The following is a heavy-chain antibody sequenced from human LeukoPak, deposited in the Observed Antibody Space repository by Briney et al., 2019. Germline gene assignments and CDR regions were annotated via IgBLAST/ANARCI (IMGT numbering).Heavy chain of an antibody. D-gene: IGHD6-19*01. V-gene: IGHV3-64D*09. CDR2: INDNGRST. Sequence: PGGSLRLSCSASGFTFSKYAMHWVRQAPGKGLEYVSAINDNGRSTYYADSVKGRFSISRDNSKSTLYLQMSSLRTEDTAVYYCVKYSSGCYYDYWGQGTLVTVSS. CDR3: VKYSSGCYYDY. CDR1: GFTFSKYA. J-gene: IGHJ4*02.